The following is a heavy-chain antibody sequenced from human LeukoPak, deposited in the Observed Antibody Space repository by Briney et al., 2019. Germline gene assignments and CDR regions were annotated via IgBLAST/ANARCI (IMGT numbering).Heavy chain of an antibody. V-gene: IGHV1-2*02. J-gene: IGHJ3*01. D-gene: IGHD2/OR15-2a*01. CDR3: ARTFYDTLDSDAFDF. CDR2: IDPDSGGT. Sequence: ASVKLSCKASGYTFTGYYMHWVRQAPGQGLGLMGWIDPDSGGTNNAQKCQGRVTMTRDTSISTAYMELSRLRSDDTAVYYCARTFYDTLDSDAFDFWGQGTMVIVSS. CDR1: GYTFTGYY.